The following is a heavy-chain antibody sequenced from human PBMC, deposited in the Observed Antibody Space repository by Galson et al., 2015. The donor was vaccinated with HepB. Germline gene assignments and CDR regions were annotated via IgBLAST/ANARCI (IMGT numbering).Heavy chain of an antibody. J-gene: IGHJ6*02. V-gene: IGHV1-2*02. CDR3: ARATSSSSSGYYYGMDV. CDR1: GYTFTGYY. D-gene: IGHD6-6*01. Sequence: SVKVSCKASGYTFTGYYMHWVRQAPGQGLEWMGWINPNSGGTNYAQKFQGRVTMTRDTSISTAYMELSRLRSDDTAVYYCARATSSSSSGYYYGMDVWGQGTTVTVSS. CDR2: INPNSGGT.